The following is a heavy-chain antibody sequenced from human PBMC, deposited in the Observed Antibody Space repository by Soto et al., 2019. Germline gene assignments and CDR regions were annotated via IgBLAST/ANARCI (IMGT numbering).Heavy chain of an antibody. CDR1: GFTFSSYA. CDR3: ARDGGIAAAGNYYYYCGMDV. Sequence: QVQLVESGGGVVQPGRSLRLSCAASGFTFSSYAMHWVRQAPGKGLEWVAVISYDGSNKYYADSVKGRFTISRDNSKNTLYLQMNSLRAEDTAVYYCARDGGIAAAGNYYYYCGMDVWGQGTTVTVSS. D-gene: IGHD6-13*01. V-gene: IGHV3-30-3*01. CDR2: ISYDGSNK. J-gene: IGHJ6*02.